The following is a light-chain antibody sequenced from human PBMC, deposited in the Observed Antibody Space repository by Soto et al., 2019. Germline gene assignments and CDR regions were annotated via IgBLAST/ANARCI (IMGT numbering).Light chain of an antibody. CDR3: QQYGSSSLT. V-gene: IGKV3-20*01. Sequence: EIVLTQSPGTLSLSPGERATLSCRASQSVSSTYLAWYQQQPGQAPRLLIYGASNRATGIPDRFSGSGSGTDFTLTISRLEDEEFAVYYCQQYGSSSLTFGHGTKVEIK. CDR2: GAS. CDR1: QSVSSTY. J-gene: IGKJ1*01.